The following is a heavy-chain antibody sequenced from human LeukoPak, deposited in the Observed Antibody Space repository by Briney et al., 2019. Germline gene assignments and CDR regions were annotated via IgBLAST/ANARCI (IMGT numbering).Heavy chain of an antibody. CDR2: IYYSGST. Sequence: SETLSLTCTVSGGSISSSSYYWGWIRQPPGKGLEWIGSIYYSGSTYYNPSLKSRVPISVDTSKNQFSLKLSSVTAADTAVYYCARDIGYDILTAHGGFDHWGQGTLVTVSS. D-gene: IGHD3-9*01. CDR3: ARDIGYDILTAHGGFDH. J-gene: IGHJ4*02. V-gene: IGHV4-39*07. CDR1: GGSISSSSYY.